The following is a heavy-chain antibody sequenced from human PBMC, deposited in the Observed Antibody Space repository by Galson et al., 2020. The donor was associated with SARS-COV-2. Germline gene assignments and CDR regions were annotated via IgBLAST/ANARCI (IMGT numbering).Heavy chain of an antibody. Sequence: QTLSLTCAISGDSVSSNSAAWNWIRQSPSRGLEWLGRTYYRSKWYNDYAVSVKSRITINPDTSKNQFSLQLNSVTPEDTAVYYCARESGIAVVGTLYYYYYGMDVWGQGTTVTVSS. CDR3: ARESGIAVVGTLYYYYYGMDV. J-gene: IGHJ6*02. V-gene: IGHV6-1*01. D-gene: IGHD6-19*01. CDR1: GDSVSSNSAA. CDR2: TYYRSKWYN.